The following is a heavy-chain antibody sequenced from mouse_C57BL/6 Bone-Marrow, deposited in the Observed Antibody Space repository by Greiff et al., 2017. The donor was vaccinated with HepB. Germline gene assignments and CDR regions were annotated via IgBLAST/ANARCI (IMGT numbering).Heavy chain of an antibody. CDR3: ARRPVVATDYAMDY. J-gene: IGHJ4*01. D-gene: IGHD1-1*01. CDR2: ISNLAYSI. CDR1: GFTFSDYG. V-gene: IGHV5-15*01. Sequence: EVQGVESGGGLVQPGGSLKLSCAASGFTFSDYGMAWVRQAPRKGPEWVAFISNLAYSIYYADTVTGRFTISRENAKNTLYLEMSSLRSEDTAMYYCARRPVVATDYAMDYWGQGTSVTVSS.